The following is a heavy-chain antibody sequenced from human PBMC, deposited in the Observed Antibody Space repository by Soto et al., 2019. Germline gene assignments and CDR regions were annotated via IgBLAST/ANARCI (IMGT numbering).Heavy chain of an antibody. CDR3: AKDRRAGGNSAFYFDF. D-gene: IGHD3-16*01. Sequence: SGGSLRLSCAASGFTFNIYALHWVRQAPGKGLEWVSLISATGGGTYYADSVKGRFTISRDNSHNTLYLQVHSLTAEDTAVYYCAKDRRAGGNSAFYFDFWGQGAQVTVSS. J-gene: IGHJ4*02. V-gene: IGHV3-23*01. CDR1: GFTFNIYA. CDR2: ISATGGGT.